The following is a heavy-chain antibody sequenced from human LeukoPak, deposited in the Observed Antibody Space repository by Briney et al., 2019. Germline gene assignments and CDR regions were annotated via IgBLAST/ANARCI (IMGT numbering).Heavy chain of an antibody. CDR3: ARASRDGYNQNFDH. CDR1: GYSFSTYW. J-gene: IGHJ4*02. V-gene: IGHV5-51*01. Sequence: GESLKISCKGLGYSFSTYWNAWVRQKPGKGLEWMGIIYPGGSETRYDPSFQGQVTISADSSTSTAYLQWSSLRASDTAMYYCARASRDGYNQNFDHWGQGTLVTVSS. CDR2: IYPGGSET. D-gene: IGHD5-24*01.